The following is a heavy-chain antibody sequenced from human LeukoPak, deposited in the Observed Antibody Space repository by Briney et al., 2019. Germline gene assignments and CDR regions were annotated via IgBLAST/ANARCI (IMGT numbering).Heavy chain of an antibody. V-gene: IGHV3-33*01. J-gene: IGHJ4*02. Sequence: GRSLRLSCAASGFTFSSYGMHWVRQAPGKGLEWVAVIWYDGSNKYYADSVKGRFTISRDNSKNTLYLQMNSLRAEDTAVYYCAREAVALYYFDYWGQGTLVTVSS. CDR3: AREAVALYYFDY. CDR2: IWYDGSNK. CDR1: GFTFSSYG. D-gene: IGHD6-19*01.